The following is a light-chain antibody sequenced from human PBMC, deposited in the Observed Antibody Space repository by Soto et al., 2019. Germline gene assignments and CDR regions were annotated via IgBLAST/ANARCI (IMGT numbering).Light chain of an antibody. J-gene: IGLJ3*02. CDR1: SGHASYA. Sequence: QLVLTQAPSASASLGASVKLTCTLSSGHASYAIAWHQQQPEKGPRYLMKVSSDGSHNKGDGIPDRFSGSSSGAERYLSITSRQSEDEADYYCQTWGAGIGVFGGGTKLTVL. V-gene: IGLV4-69*01. CDR2: VSSDGSH. CDR3: QTWGAGIGV.